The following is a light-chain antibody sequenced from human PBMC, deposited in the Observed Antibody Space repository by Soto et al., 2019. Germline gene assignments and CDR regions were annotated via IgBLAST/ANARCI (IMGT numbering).Light chain of an antibody. J-gene: IGLJ3*02. CDR1: SSNIGSNS. CDR2: SNN. CDR3: ASWHDSLRGWV. Sequence: QSALTQPPSASGTPGQRITISCSGSSSNIGSNSVNWYQHLPGTAPKLLIHSNNRRPSGVPDRYSGSKSGTSASLAISGLQSEDEADYYCASWHDSLRGWVFGGGTKLTVL. V-gene: IGLV1-44*01.